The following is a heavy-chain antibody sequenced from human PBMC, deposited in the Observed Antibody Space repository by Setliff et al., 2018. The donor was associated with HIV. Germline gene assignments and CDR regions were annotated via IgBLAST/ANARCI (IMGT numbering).Heavy chain of an antibody. CDR3: AKEHDSSNYKVPYYFDS. CDR2: VSAYNGHT. D-gene: IGHD4-4*01. J-gene: IGHJ4*02. Sequence: ASVKVSCKASGYTFSTYSITWVRQAPGQGLEWMGWVSAYNGHTDFAQKFQGRITLTTDTSSNTAYMELRSLRAEDTAVYYCAKEHDSSNYKVPYYFDSWGQGTLVTVSS. CDR1: GYTFSTYS. V-gene: IGHV1-18*01.